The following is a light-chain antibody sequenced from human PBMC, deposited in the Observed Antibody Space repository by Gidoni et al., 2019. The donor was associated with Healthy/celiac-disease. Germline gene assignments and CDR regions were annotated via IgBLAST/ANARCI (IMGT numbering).Light chain of an antibody. V-gene: IGKV1-12*01. CDR1: PGISNW. Sequence: DIQMTQSPSSVSASVGARVTITRRASPGISNWLAWYQQKPGKAPKLLIFAASSLQSGVPSRFSGRGSGTGFTLTISSLQPGEFATYYCQQAHIFPFTFGGGTKVEIK. CDR2: AAS. J-gene: IGKJ4*01. CDR3: QQAHIFPFT.